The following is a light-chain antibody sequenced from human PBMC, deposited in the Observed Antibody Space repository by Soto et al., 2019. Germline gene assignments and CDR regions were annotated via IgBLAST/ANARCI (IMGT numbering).Light chain of an antibody. Sequence: IQLTQSPSSLSASVGDRVTITCRAGQGISTSLAWYQQKPGKAPTLLISAASTLQTGVPSRFSGSGSGTDFALTISSLQPEDFATYYCQQIDSYPRTFGQGTKVEIK. CDR3: QQIDSYPRT. J-gene: IGKJ1*01. V-gene: IGKV1-9*01. CDR2: AAS. CDR1: QGISTS.